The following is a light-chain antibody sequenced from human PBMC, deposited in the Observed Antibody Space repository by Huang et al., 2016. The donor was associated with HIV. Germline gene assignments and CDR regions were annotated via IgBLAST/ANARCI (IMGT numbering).Light chain of an antibody. V-gene: IGKV3-15*01. Sequence: EIVMTQSPGTLPVSPGERATLSCRARQSVNSNLAWYQKKPGQAPRLLIYGASTRATGIPARFSGSGSGTNFTLTISSLQSEDFALYYCQQYNDWPRTFGQGTKVEVK. CDR1: QSVNSN. CDR3: QQYNDWPRT. CDR2: GAS. J-gene: IGKJ1*01.